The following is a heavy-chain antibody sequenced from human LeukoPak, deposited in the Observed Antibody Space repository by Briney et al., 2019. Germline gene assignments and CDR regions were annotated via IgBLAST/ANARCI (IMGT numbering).Heavy chain of an antibody. J-gene: IGHJ4*02. CDR2: IYYSGST. D-gene: IGHD3-22*01. Sequence: SETLSLTCTVSGGSISSSSYYWGWIRQPPGKGLEWIGSIYYSGSTYYNPSLKSRVTISVDTSKNQFSLKLSSVTAADTAVYYCATYTYYDSSGYYYGGGKFDYWGQGTLVTVSS. CDR3: ATYTYYDSSGYYYGGGKFDY. CDR1: GGSISSSSYY. V-gene: IGHV4-39*07.